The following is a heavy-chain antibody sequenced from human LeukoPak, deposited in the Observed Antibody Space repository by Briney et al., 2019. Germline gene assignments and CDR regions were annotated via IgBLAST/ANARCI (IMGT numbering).Heavy chain of an antibody. D-gene: IGHD6-19*01. J-gene: IGHJ4*02. Sequence: SETLSLTCTVSGGSISSSSYYWGWIRQPPGEGLEWIGSIYYSGSTYYNPSLKSRVTISVDTSKNQFSLKLSSVTAADTAVYYCARRGSYSSGWFQDYWGQGTLVTVSS. CDR3: ARRGSYSSGWFQDY. CDR2: IYYSGST. V-gene: IGHV4-39*01. CDR1: GGSISSSSYY.